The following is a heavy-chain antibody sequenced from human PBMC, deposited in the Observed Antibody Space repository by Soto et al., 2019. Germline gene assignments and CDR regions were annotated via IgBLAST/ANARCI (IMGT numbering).Heavy chain of an antibody. D-gene: IGHD1-1*01. V-gene: IGHV4-4*02. J-gene: IGHJ5*02. CDR3: VRDRRQYNWNDGFDP. CDR1: GDSISGTYNW. CDR2: VFHSGTT. Sequence: SETLSLTCTVSGDSISGTYNWWTWVRQPAGKGLEWIGEVFHSGTTNYNPSLKSPVSISLDKSKNQCSLNLTPVAAADTAVYYCVRDRRQYNWNDGFDPWGQGTLVTVSS.